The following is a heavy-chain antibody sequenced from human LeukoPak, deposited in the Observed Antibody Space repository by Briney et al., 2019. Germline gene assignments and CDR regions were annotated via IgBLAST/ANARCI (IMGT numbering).Heavy chain of an antibody. CDR1: GFTFSSYG. J-gene: IGHJ4*02. CDR2: ISYDGSDK. CDR3: AKNAHYQGYSNGGIDY. V-gene: IGHV3-30*18. D-gene: IGHD2-15*01. Sequence: GGSLRLSCAASGFTFSSYGMPWVRQAPGKGLEWVAVISYDGSDKYSADSVKGRFTISRDNSKNTLYLQMNSLRAEDTAVYYCAKNAHYQGYSNGGIDYWGQGTLVTVSS.